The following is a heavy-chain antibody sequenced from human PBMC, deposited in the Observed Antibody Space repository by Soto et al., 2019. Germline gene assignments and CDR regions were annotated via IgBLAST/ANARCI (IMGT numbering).Heavy chain of an antibody. CDR2: IRSKAYGGTT. D-gene: IGHD6-6*01. CDR3: TREEYSSSLPIDY. J-gene: IGHJ4*02. CDR1: GFTFGDYA. Sequence: LRLSCTASGFTFGDYAMSWFRQAPGKGLEWVGFIRSKAYGGTTEYAASVKGRFTISRDDSKSIAYLQMNSLKTEDTAVYYCTREEYSSSLPIDYWGQGTLVTVSS. V-gene: IGHV3-49*03.